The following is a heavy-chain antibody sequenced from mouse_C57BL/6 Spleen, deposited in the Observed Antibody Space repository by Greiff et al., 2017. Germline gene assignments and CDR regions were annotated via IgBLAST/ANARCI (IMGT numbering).Heavy chain of an antibody. D-gene: IGHD2-10*02. CDR2: IDPSDSYT. CDR1: GYTFTSYW. CDR3: ARRGALDAMGY. Sequence: QVQLQQPGAELVMPGASVKLSCKASGYTFTSYWMHWVKQRPGQGLEWIGEIDPSDSYTNYNQKFKGKSTLTVDKSSSTAYMQLSSLTSEDSAVYYCARRGALDAMGYWGQGTSVTVSS. V-gene: IGHV1-69*01. J-gene: IGHJ4*01.